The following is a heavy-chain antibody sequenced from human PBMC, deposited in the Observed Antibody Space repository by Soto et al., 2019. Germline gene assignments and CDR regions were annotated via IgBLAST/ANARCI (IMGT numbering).Heavy chain of an antibody. CDR1: GYSFTSYW. V-gene: IGHV5-51*01. CDR2: IYPGDSDT. D-gene: IGHD2-21*01. Sequence: PGESLKISCKGSGYSFTSYWIGWVRQMPGKGLEWMGIIYPGDSDTRYSPSFQGQVTISADKSISTAYLQWSSLEASDTAMYYCATPLICGGVPYFFDYWGQGTLVTVPS. J-gene: IGHJ4*02. CDR3: ATPLICGGVPYFFDY.